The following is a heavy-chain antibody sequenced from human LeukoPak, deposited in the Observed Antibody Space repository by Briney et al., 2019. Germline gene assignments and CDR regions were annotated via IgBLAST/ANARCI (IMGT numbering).Heavy chain of an antibody. J-gene: IGHJ4*02. CDR2: VSAYGDNT. D-gene: IGHD2-21*01. CDR1: GYTFTNYG. Sequence: ASVKVSCKASGYTFTNYGISWVRQAPGQGLEWMGWVSAYGDNTNYVQKVQGRVTMTTDTSTSTAYMELRSLRSDDTAVYYCARDSIGCNGFDHWGQGTLVTVSS. CDR3: ARDSIGCNGFDH. V-gene: IGHV1-18*01.